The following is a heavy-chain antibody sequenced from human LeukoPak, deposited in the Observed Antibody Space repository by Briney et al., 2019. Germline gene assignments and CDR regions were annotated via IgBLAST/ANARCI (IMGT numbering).Heavy chain of an antibody. CDR2: ISSSSSYI. CDR1: GFTFSSYS. D-gene: IGHD1-26*01. Sequence: GGSLRLSCAASGFTFSSYSMNWVRQAPGKGLEWFSSISSSSSYIYYADSVKGRFTISRDNAKNSLYLQMNSLRAEDTAVYYCARDIVGATIPDFDYWGQGTLVTVSS. J-gene: IGHJ4*02. V-gene: IGHV3-21*01. CDR3: ARDIVGATIPDFDY.